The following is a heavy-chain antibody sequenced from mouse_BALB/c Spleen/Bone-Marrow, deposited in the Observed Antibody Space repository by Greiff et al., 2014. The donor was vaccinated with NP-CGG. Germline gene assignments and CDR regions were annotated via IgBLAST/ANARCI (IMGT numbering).Heavy chain of an antibody. J-gene: IGHJ2*01. D-gene: IGHD2-4*01. V-gene: IGHV14-3*02. Sequence: EVQVVESGAEVVEPGASVKLSCTASGFNIKDTYMHWVKQRPEQGLEWIGRIDPANGNTKYDPKFQGKTTITADTSSNTAYLQLSSLTSEDTAVYYCARYDYGVYFDYWGQGTTLTVSS. CDR2: IDPANGNT. CDR1: GFNIKDTY. CDR3: ARYDYGVYFDY.